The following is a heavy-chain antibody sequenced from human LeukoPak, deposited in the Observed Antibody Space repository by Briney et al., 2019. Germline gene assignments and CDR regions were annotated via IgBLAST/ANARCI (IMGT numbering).Heavy chain of an antibody. V-gene: IGHV3-9*01. CDR3: AKGMGSSGWTMDY. CDR2: ISWNSGSI. D-gene: IGHD6-19*01. Sequence: PGGSLRLSCAASGFTFDDYAMHWVRQAPGKGLEWVSGISWNSGSIGYADSVKGRFTISRDNAKNSLYLQMNSLRAEDTALYYCAKGMGSSGWTMDYWGQGTLVTVSS. CDR1: GFTFDDYA. J-gene: IGHJ4*02.